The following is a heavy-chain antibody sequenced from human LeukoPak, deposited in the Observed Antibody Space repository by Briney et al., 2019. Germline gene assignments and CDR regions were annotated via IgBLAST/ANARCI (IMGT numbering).Heavy chain of an antibody. J-gene: IGHJ5*02. D-gene: IGHD6-13*01. Sequence: GGSLRLSCTASGFIFSDSGMHWVRQSPGKGLEWVTFIRYDGTNKDYADSVKGRFSISRDNSKNTVYLQMDSLSAEDTAVYYCAKEGNWYSLDPWGQGTLVTVSS. CDR1: GFIFSDSG. V-gene: IGHV3-30*02. CDR3: AKEGNWYSLDP. CDR2: IRYDGTNK.